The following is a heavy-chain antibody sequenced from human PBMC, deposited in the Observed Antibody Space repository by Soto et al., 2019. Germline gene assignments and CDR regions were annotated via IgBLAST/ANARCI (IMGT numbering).Heavy chain of an antibody. J-gene: IGHJ4*02. Sequence: PGGSLRLSCAASGFTFSSYGMHWVRQAPGKGLEWVAVIWYDGSNKYYADSVKGRFTISRDNSKNTLYLQMNSLRAEDTAVYYCARTHSSGWYFDYWGQGTLVTVSS. CDR2: IWYDGSNK. D-gene: IGHD6-19*01. V-gene: IGHV3-33*01. CDR3: ARTHSSGWYFDY. CDR1: GFTFSSYG.